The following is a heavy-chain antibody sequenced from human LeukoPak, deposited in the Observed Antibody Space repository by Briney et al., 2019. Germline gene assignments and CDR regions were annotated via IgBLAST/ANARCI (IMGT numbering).Heavy chain of an antibody. CDR3: ARGPAVTTFYYYYYMDV. J-gene: IGHJ6*03. CDR1: GYTFTSYG. D-gene: IGHD4-17*01. CDR2: ISAYNGNT. Sequence: ASVKVSCKASGYTFTSYGISWVRQAPGQGLEWMGWISAYNGNTNYAQKLQGRVTMTRNTSISTAYMELSSLRSEDTAVYYCARGPAVTTFYYYYYMDVWGKWTTVTISS. V-gene: IGHV1-18*01.